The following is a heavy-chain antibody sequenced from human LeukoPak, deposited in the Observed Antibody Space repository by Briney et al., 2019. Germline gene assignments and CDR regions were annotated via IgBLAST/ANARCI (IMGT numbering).Heavy chain of an antibody. CDR3: ARDNAAAGGTDY. CDR1: GGSISSYY. D-gene: IGHD6-13*01. V-gene: IGHV4-59*01. Sequence: PSETLSLTCTVSGGSISSYYWSWIRQPPGKGLERIGYIYYSGSTNYNPSLKSRVTISVDTSKNQFSLKLSSVTAADTAVYYCARDNAAAGGTDYWGQGTLVTVSS. CDR2: IYYSGST. J-gene: IGHJ4*02.